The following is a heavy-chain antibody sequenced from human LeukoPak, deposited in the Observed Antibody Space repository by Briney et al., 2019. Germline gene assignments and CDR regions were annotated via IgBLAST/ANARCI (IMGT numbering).Heavy chain of an antibody. D-gene: IGHD3-22*01. V-gene: IGHV3-74*01. J-gene: IGHJ6*02. CDR2: INNDGSST. CDR3: ARSHYYDSSGSFYYYYGLDV. CDR1: GFTFSSYW. Sequence: PGGPLRLSCAASGFTFSSYWMHWVRQAPGKGPVWVSRINNDGSSTRYADSVKGRFTISRDNAKETLYLQMTSLRAEDTAVYYCARSHYYDSSGSFYYYYGLDVWGQGTTVTVSS.